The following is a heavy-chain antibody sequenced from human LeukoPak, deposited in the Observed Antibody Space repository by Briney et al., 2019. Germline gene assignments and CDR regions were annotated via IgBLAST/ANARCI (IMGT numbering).Heavy chain of an antibody. CDR1: GGSISTYY. J-gene: IGHJ4*02. D-gene: IGHD3-16*01. V-gene: IGHV4-59*01. Sequence: SETLSLTCTVSGGSISTYYWNWMRQFPGKGLEWIGYIYNIGTTNYNPSLKSRLAMSLDTSKNQFSLNLNSVTAADTAVYYCARGIRGAADYWGQGTLVTVSS. CDR2: IYNIGTT. CDR3: ARGIRGAADY.